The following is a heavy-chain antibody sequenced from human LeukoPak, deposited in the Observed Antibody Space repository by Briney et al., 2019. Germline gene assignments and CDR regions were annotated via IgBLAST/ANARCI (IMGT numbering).Heavy chain of an antibody. J-gene: IGHJ4*02. CDR1: GFTFSSYG. Sequence: NPGRSLRLSCAASGFTFSSYGMHWVRQAPGKGLEWVAVISYDGSNKYYADSVKGRFTISRDNSKNTLFLQINSLRADDTAVYYCARYCSYITCSSYFEYWGQGTLVTVSS. V-gene: IGHV3-30*03. D-gene: IGHD2-15*01. CDR3: ARYCSYITCSSYFEY. CDR2: ISYDGSNK.